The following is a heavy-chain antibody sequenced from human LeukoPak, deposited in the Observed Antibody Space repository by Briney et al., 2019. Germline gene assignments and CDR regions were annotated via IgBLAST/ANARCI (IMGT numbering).Heavy chain of an antibody. D-gene: IGHD6-13*01. J-gene: IGHJ4*02. CDR1: GFAFSDYY. CDR2: ISSSGSTI. Sequence: GGSLRLSCAASGFAFSDYYMSWIRQAPGKGLEWVSYISSSGSTIYYADSVKGRFTISRDNAKNSLYLQMNSLRAEDTAVYYCARDSVSSWYYFDYWGQGTLVTVSS. V-gene: IGHV3-11*01. CDR3: ARDSVSSWYYFDY.